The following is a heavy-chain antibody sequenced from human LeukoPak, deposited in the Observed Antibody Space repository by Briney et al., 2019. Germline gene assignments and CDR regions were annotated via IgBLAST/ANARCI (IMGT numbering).Heavy chain of an antibody. J-gene: IGHJ3*02. V-gene: IGHV4-59*08. Sequence: PSETLSLTCTVSGGSISSYYWSWIRQPPGKGLEWIGYIYYSGSTNYNPSLKSRVTISVDTSKNQFSLKLSSVTAADTAVYYCARQEQWLELNAFDIWGQGTMVTVSS. CDR2: IYYSGST. D-gene: IGHD6-19*01. CDR3: ARQEQWLELNAFDI. CDR1: GGSISSYY.